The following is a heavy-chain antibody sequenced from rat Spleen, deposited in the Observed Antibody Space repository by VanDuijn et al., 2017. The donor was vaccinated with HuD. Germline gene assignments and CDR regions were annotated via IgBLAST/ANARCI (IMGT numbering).Heavy chain of an antibody. D-gene: IGHD5-1*01. Sequence: EVQLVESGGGLVQPGRSMKLSCAASGFTFSNYYMAWVRQAPTKGLEWVASISYDGSSTYYRDSVKGRFTISRDNAKSTLYLQMDSLRSEDTATYYCTTYPGRGNYWGQGVMVTVSS. CDR3: TTYPGRGNY. CDR1: GFTFSNYY. CDR2: ISYDGSST. V-gene: IGHV5-20*01. J-gene: IGHJ2*01.